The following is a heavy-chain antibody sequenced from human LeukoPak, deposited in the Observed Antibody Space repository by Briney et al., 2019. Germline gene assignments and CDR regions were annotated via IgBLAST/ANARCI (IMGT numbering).Heavy chain of an antibody. CDR3: GRAMVRGVIPY. CDR1: GFTFSNYA. J-gene: IGHJ4*02. D-gene: IGHD3-10*01. Sequence: GGSLRLSCAASGFTFSNYAVTWVRQAPGKGLEWVAVISHDATSEHYADSLKGRFSISRDNSKNMVYLQMNSLRPEDTAVYYCGRAMVRGVIPYWDQGTLVTVSS. V-gene: IGHV3-30*04. CDR2: ISHDATSE.